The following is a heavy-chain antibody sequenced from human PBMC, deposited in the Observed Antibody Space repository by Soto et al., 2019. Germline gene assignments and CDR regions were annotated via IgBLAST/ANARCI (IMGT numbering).Heavy chain of an antibody. J-gene: IGHJ2*01. CDR2: INDRGSI. V-gene: IGHV4-34*01. D-gene: IGHD3-9*01. CDR1: GGSFSGDY. CDR3: ARESHDILTGPPWVWYFDL. Sequence: QVQLQQWGAGPLRPLETLSLTCGVSGGSFSGDYWAWIRQSPGKGLERIGEINDRGSINYNPSLKSRVCISVDTSKNHSSLNLRSVTAAVTAVYYCARESHDILTGPPWVWYFDLWGRGTLVTVSS.